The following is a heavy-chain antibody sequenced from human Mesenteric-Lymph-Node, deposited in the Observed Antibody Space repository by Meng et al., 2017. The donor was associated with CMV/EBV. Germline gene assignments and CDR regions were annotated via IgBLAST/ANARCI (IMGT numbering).Heavy chain of an antibody. J-gene: IGHJ4*02. V-gene: IGHV1-2*02. CDR2: INPNSGGT. CDR3: ARLGIGYDISGYLGDFDY. Sequence: ASVNVSCKASGYTFTAYFIHWVRQVPGQGLEWMGWINPNSGGTNYAQKFQGRVTMTRDTSISTAHLELSRMRSDDAAVYYCARLGIGYDISGYLGDFDYWGQGTLVTVSS. CDR1: GYTFTAYF. D-gene: IGHD3-22*01.